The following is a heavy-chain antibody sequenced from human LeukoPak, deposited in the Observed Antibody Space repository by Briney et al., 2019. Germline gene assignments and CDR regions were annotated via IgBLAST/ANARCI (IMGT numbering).Heavy chain of an antibody. CDR3: ARDEGSGINFDY. CDR1: GFTFSSYS. CDR2: ISSSSYI. Sequence: GGSLRLSCAASGFTFSSYSMNWVRQAPGKGLEWVSSISSSSYIYYADSVKGRFTISRDNAKNSLYLQMNSLRAEDTAVYYCARDEGSGINFDYWGQGTLVTVSS. J-gene: IGHJ4*02. V-gene: IGHV3-21*01. D-gene: IGHD3-10*01.